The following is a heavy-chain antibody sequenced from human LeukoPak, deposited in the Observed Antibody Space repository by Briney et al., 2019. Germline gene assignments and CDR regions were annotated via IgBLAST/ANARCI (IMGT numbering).Heavy chain of an antibody. CDR1: GFSFSIHW. CDR2: INPEGGST. J-gene: IGHJ4*02. V-gene: IGHV3-74*01. CDR3: ARDKMDY. Sequence: GGSLRLSCAASGFSFSIHWMHWVRQAPGKGLVWVSRINPEGGSTNYADSVKGRFTISRDNAKKTQYLQMNSLRAEDTAAYYCARDKMDYWGQGILVTVST.